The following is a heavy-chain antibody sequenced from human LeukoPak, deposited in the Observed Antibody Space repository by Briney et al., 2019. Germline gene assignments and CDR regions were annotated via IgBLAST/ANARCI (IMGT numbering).Heavy chain of an antibody. D-gene: IGHD5-24*01. CDR1: GGSISRGDYY. J-gene: IGHJ4*02. CDR3: ARARDGFLDY. Sequence: NTSQTLSLTCTVSGGSISRGDYYWSWIRQPPGKGLEWIGYIYYSGSTYYNPSLKSRVTITVDTSKNQFSLKLSSVTAADTAVYYCARARDGFLDYWGQGTLVTVSS. CDR2: IYYSGST. V-gene: IGHV4-30-4*08.